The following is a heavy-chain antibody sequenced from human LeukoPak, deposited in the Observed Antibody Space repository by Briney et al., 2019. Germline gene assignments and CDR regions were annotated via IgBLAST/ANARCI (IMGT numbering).Heavy chain of an antibody. CDR1: GYTFTDYY. CDR3: ARALHFYYDNSGYYYDAFDI. V-gene: IGHV1-2*02. Sequence: ASVKVSCKASGYTFTDYYIHWVRQAPGQGREWMGWINPNSGDTNSAQNFQGRVTMTRDTSISTAYMELSSLRSDDTAVYYCARALHFYYDNSGYYYDAFDIWGQGTMVTVSS. CDR2: INPNSGDT. D-gene: IGHD3-22*01. J-gene: IGHJ3*02.